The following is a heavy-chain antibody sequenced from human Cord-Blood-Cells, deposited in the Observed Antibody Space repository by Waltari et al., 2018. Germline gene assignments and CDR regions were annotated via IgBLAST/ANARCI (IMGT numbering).Heavy chain of an antibody. V-gene: IGHV3-11*04. CDR3: ARSGLVPAAIATYYYYMDV. Sequence: LEWVSYISSSGSTIYYAASVKGRFTITRDNAKNSLYLQMNSLRAEYTAVYYCARSGLVPAAIATYYYYMDVWGKGTTVTVSS. D-gene: IGHD2-2*02. CDR2: ISSSGSTI. J-gene: IGHJ6*03.